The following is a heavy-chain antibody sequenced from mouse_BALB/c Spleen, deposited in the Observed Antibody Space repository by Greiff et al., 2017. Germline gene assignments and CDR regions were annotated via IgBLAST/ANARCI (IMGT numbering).Heavy chain of an antibody. Sequence: EVKLVESGGGLVKPGGSLKLSCAASGFTFSSYAMSWVRLTPEKRLEWVASISSGGSTYYPDSVKGRFTISRDNARNILYLQMSSLRSEDTAMYYCARGRGDIYYDYPAWFAYWGQGTLVTVSA. V-gene: IGHV5-6-5*01. D-gene: IGHD2-4*01. J-gene: IGHJ3*01. CDR2: ISSGGST. CDR3: ARGRGDIYYDYPAWFAY. CDR1: GFTFSSYA.